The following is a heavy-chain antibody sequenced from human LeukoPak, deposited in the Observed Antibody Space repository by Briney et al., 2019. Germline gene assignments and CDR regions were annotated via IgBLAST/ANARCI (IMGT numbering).Heavy chain of an antibody. J-gene: IGHJ4*02. V-gene: IGHV4-4*07. CDR3: ARVPATVNTAAGAPFDY. D-gene: IGHD2-2*01. CDR1: GGSISSYY. Sequence: PSETLSLTCTVSGGSISSYYWSWIRQPAGKGLEWIGRIYTSGSTNYNPSLKSRVTISVDTSKNQFSLKLSSVTAADTAVYYCARVPATVNTAAGAPFDYWGQGTLVTVSS. CDR2: IYTSGST.